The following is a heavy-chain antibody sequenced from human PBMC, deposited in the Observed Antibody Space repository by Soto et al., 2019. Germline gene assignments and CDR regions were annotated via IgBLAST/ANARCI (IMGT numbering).Heavy chain of an antibody. J-gene: IGHJ4*02. CDR1: GFTFDDYA. CDR2: INWNSANI. CDR3: AKPSYCTGGRCDLSFDY. V-gene: IGHV3-9*01. Sequence: EVQLVESGGDLVQPGRSLRLSCTASGFTFDDYAMHWVRQVPGKGLEWVSGINWNSANIVYADSVKGRFTISRDNAKNSLYLQMNSLRPEDTAFYYCAKPSYCTGGRCDLSFDYWGQGTLVTVSS. D-gene: IGHD2-8*02.